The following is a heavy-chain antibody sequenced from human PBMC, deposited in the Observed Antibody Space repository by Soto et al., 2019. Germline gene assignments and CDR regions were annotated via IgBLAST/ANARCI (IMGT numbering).Heavy chain of an antibody. V-gene: IGHV3-23*01. CDR2: ISGSGGST. Sequence: GGSLRLSCAASGFTFSSYAMSWVRQAPGKGLEWVSAISGSGGSTYYADSVKGRFTISRDNSKNTLYLQMNSLRAEDTAVYYCAKGYGSYYDFWSGYSDAFDIWGQGTMVTVSS. CDR1: GFTFSSYA. D-gene: IGHD3-3*01. CDR3: AKGYGSYYDFWSGYSDAFDI. J-gene: IGHJ3*02.